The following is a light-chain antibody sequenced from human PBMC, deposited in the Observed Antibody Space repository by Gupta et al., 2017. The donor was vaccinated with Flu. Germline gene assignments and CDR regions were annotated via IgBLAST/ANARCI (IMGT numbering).Light chain of an antibody. CDR3: QQRWNWPLT. Sequence: ESVLTQSPATLSLSPGERATLSCRASQSVGSDLAWYQQKPGQAPRLLIYDASNRATGIPARFSSSGFGTGFTLIISSLEPEDSAVYYCQQRWNWPLTFGGGTKVEIK. J-gene: IGKJ4*01. CDR1: QSVGSD. V-gene: IGKV3-11*01. CDR2: DAS.